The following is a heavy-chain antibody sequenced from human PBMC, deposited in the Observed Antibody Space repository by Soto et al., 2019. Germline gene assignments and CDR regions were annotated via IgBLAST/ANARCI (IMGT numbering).Heavy chain of an antibody. J-gene: IGHJ4*02. Sequence: PSETLSLTCTVSGGSISSYYWSWIRQPPGKGLEWIGYIYYSGSTNYNPSLKSRVTISVDTSKNQFSLKLSSVTVADTAVYYCARHVVPAANYFANWGQGTLVTVSS. V-gene: IGHV4-59*08. CDR2: IYYSGST. D-gene: IGHD2-2*01. CDR3: ARHVVPAANYFAN. CDR1: GGSISSYY.